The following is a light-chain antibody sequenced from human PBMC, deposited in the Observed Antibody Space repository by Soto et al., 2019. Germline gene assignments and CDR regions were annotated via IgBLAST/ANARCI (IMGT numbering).Light chain of an antibody. V-gene: IGKV3-15*01. CDR1: QRISSN. CDR2: GAS. CDR3: QQLNSFPSG. J-gene: IGKJ5*01. Sequence: EIVMTQSPATLSVSPRERATLSCRASQRISSNLAWYQQKPGQAPRLLIYGASTRATGFPARFSGSGSGTEFTLTISSLQPEDFATYYCQQLNSFPSGFGQGTRLENK.